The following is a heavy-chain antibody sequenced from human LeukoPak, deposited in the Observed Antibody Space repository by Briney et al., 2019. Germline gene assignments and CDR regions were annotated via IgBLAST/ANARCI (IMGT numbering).Heavy chain of an antibody. V-gene: IGHV3-30*18. CDR1: GFTFSNYG. CDR2: MSHDGNNK. D-gene: IGHD1-1*01. CDR3: AKGEGKTGTATPDY. J-gene: IGHJ4*02. Sequence: GGSLRLSCAASGFTFSNYGMHWVRQAPGKGLEWMAVMSHDGNNKNYADSVKGRFTISRDNSKNTLFLQMNSLRAEDTAVYYCAKGEGKTGTATPDYWGQGTLLTVSS.